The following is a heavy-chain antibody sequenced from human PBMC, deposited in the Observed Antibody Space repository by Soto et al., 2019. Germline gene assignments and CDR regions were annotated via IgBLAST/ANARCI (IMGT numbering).Heavy chain of an antibody. CDR2: ISTYTGNT. CDR3: ARRLGSYYYGMDV. J-gene: IGHJ6*02. CDR1: GYTFTSYG. D-gene: IGHD3-16*01. Sequence: QVQLVQSGDEVKKPGASVKVSCKASGYTFTSYGISWVRQAPGQGLEWMGWISTYTGNTNYAQKLQGRVTMTTDSSTNTAYMDRRSLTSDDTAVYFCARRLGSYYYGMDVWGQGTTVTVSS. V-gene: IGHV1-18*01.